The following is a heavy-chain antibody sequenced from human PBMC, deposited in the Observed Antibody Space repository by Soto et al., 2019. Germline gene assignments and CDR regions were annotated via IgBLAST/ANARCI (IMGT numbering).Heavy chain of an antibody. J-gene: IGHJ2*01. CDR2: IIPIFGIA. V-gene: IGHV1-69*13. CDR3: ARRYCSGGSCYFWYFDL. Sequence: SPLNVACKASGGTFSIDAISWVRQAHGQGLEWMGGIIPIFGIANYAQKFQGRVTITADESTSTAYMELSSLRSEDTAVYYCARRYCSGGSCYFWYFDLWGRGTLVTVSS. D-gene: IGHD2-15*01. CDR1: GGTFSIDA.